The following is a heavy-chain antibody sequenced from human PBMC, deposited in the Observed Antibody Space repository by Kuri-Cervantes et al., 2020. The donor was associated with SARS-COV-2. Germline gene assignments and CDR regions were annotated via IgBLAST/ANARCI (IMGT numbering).Heavy chain of an antibody. CDR1: GYTFTSQY. Sequence: ASVKVSCKASGYTFTSQYLHWVRQAPGQGLEWMGIINPSGGSTNYAQKLQGRVTMTTDTSTSTAYMELGSLRSDDTAVYYCARDWGEAVAGFDYWGQGTLVTVSS. CDR2: INPSGGST. J-gene: IGHJ4*02. D-gene: IGHD6-19*01. V-gene: IGHV1-46*01. CDR3: ARDWGEAVAGFDY.